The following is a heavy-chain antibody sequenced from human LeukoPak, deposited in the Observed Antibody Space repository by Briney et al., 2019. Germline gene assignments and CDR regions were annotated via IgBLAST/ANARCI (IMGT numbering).Heavy chain of an antibody. CDR2: TYYRSKWYN. V-gene: IGHV6-1*01. Sequence: SQTLSLTCAISGDSVSSNSAAWNWIRQSPSRGLEWLGRTYYRSKWYNDYAVSVKSRITINPDTSKNQFSLQLNSVTPEDTAVYYCARTPRVDGGDCYYCGGDAGWFDPWGQGTLVTVSS. D-gene: IGHD2-21*01. CDR1: GDSVSSNSAA. J-gene: IGHJ5*02. CDR3: ARTPRVDGGDCYYCGGDAGWFDP.